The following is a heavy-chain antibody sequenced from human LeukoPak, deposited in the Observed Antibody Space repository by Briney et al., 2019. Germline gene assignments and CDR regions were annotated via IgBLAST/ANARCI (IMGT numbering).Heavy chain of an antibody. V-gene: IGHV4-39*01. D-gene: IGHD3-9*01. CDR1: GGSNSSSSYY. Sequence: SETLSLXCTVSGGSNSSSSYYWGWSRQPPGKGLEWIGSIYYSGSTYYNPSLKSRVTISVDTTKNQFSLKLGSVTAAGTAVYYCARHLPAYDILTGYYPMDFDYWGQGTLVTVSS. CDR2: IYYSGST. CDR3: ARHLPAYDILTGYYPMDFDY. J-gene: IGHJ4*02.